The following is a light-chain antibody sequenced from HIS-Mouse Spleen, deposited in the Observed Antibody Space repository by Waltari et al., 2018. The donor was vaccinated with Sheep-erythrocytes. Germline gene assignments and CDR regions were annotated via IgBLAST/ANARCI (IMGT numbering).Light chain of an antibody. CDR1: SSAVGGSNY. CDR3: CSYAGSYNHV. Sequence: QSALTQPRPVSGSPGQSLTISCTGTSSAVGGSNYVSWYQQHPGKAPKLMMDDVSKRPSGVPDRFSGSKSGNTASLTISGLQAEDEADYYCCSYAGSYNHVFATGTKVTVL. J-gene: IGLJ1*01. V-gene: IGLV2-11*01. CDR2: DVS.